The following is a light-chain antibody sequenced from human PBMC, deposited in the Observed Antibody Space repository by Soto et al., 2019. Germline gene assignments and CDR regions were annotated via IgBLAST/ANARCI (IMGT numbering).Light chain of an antibody. CDR2: DAS. J-gene: IGKJ3*01. CDR1: QSSSSY. V-gene: IGKV1-39*01. Sequence: DIQMTQSPSSLSASVGDRVTITCRASQSSSSYFNWYQQKPGKAPKLLIYDASRLQSGVPSRFSCSGSGTDFTLTISSLQPEDVATYYCQQSYSIPFTFGPGTKLYIK. CDR3: QQSYSIPFT.